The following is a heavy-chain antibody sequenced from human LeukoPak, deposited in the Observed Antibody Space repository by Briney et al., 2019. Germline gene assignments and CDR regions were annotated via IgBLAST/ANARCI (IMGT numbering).Heavy chain of an antibody. D-gene: IGHD3-22*01. CDR1: GGSISSSNW. Sequence: PSETLSLTCAVSGGSISSSNWWSWVRQPPGKGLEWIGEIYHSGSTNYNPSLKSRVTISVDKSKNQFSLKLSSVTAADTAVYYCARRDSSGYYHYYYYGMDVLGQGTTVTVSS. J-gene: IGHJ6*02. CDR2: IYHSGST. V-gene: IGHV4-4*02. CDR3: ARRDSSGYYHYYYYGMDV.